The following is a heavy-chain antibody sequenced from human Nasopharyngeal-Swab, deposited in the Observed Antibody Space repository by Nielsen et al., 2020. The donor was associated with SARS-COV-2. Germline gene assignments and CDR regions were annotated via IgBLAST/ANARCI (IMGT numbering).Heavy chain of an antibody. CDR2: ISYDGSNK. J-gene: IGHJ5*02. D-gene: IGHD6-13*01. CDR3: ARDFGAPSSSWYDGDWFDP. CDR1: GFTFSSYG. V-gene: IGHV3-30*03. Sequence: GGSLRLSCAASGFTFSSYGMHWVRQAPGKGLEWVAVISYDGSNKCYADSVKGRFTISRDNSKNTLYLQMNSLRAEDTAVYYCARDFGAPSSSWYDGDWFDPWGQGTLVTVSS.